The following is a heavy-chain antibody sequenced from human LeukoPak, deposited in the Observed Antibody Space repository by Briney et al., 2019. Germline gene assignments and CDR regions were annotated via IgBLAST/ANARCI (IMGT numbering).Heavy chain of an antibody. J-gene: IGHJ5*02. CDR1: GGSISSNSYY. CDR2: ICYTGST. V-gene: IGHV4-39*07. Sequence: SETLSLTCTVSGGSISSNSYYWGWLRQPPGKGLEGVGTICYTGSTHYNPSRKSRVTITLYTTKNQFSLNLSSVTAADTAVYYRARSPREYYYDDSAYSFPWFDPWGQGTLVTVSS. D-gene: IGHD3-22*01. CDR3: ARSPREYYYDDSAYSFPWFDP.